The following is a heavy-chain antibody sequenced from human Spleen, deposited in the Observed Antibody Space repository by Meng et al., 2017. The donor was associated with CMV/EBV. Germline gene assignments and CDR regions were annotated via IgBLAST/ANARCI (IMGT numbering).Heavy chain of an antibody. CDR1: GYTLTELS. J-gene: IGHJ5*02. Sequence: ASVKVYCKVSGYTLTELSMHWVRQAPGKGLEWMGGFDPEDGETIYAQKFQGRVTMTEDTSTDTAYMELSSLRSEDTAVYYCATWGSLDFWSGFPLPYNWFDPWGQGTLVTVSS. D-gene: IGHD3-3*01. V-gene: IGHV1-24*01. CDR2: FDPEDGET. CDR3: ATWGSLDFWSGFPLPYNWFDP.